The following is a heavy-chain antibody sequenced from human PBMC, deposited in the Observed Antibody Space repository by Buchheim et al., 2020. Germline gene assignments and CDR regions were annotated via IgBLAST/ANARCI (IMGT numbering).Heavy chain of an antibody. CDR1: GGSISSSTYF. J-gene: IGHJ4*02. V-gene: IGHV4-39*01. D-gene: IGHD1-26*01. CDR2: ISYSGST. Sequence: QLQLQESGPGLVKPSETLSLTCTVSGGSISSSTYFWGWIRQPPGKGLEWIVIISYSGSTQNNPSLKSRVTISVDTSKNQFSLKLTSVTAADTAVYYCARRGDGGRAFDFWGQGTL. CDR3: ARRGDGGRAFDF.